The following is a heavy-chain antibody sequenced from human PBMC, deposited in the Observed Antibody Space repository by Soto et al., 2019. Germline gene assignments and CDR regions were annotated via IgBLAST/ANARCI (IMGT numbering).Heavy chain of an antibody. V-gene: IGHV1-69*13. CDR2: IIPIFGTA. CDR3: ARDGAGSRDHNWFDP. CDR1: GGTFSSYA. J-gene: IGHJ5*02. Sequence: SVKVSCKASGGTFSSYAISWVRQAPGQGLEWMGGIIPIFGTANYAQKFQGRVTITADVSTSTAYMELSSLRSEDTAVYYCARDGAGSRDHNWFDPWGQGTLVTVSS. D-gene: IGHD1-1*01.